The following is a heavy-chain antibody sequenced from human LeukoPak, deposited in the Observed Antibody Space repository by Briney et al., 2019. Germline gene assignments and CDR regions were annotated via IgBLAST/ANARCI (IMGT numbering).Heavy chain of an antibody. J-gene: IGHJ5*02. CDR2: ISSSGSTI. V-gene: IGHV3-48*03. Sequence: PGGSLRLSCAASGFTFNIHEMNWVRLAPGKGLEWVSFISSSGSTIYYADSVKGRFTISRDNAKNSLYLQMNSLRAEDTALYYCGLYYGSWSYYILAWGQGTLVTVSS. CDR3: GLYYGSWSYYILA. CDR1: GFTFNIHE. D-gene: IGHD3-10*01.